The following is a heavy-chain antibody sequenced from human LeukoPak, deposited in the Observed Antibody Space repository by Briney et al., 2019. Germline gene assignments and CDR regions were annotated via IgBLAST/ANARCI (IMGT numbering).Heavy chain of an antibody. V-gene: IGHV1-69*13. J-gene: IGHJ4*02. D-gene: IGHD6-6*01. CDR3: ARASSSSTTFRYYFDY. Sequence: ASVKVPCKASGYTFTGYYMHWVRQAPGQGLEWMGGIIPIFGTANYAQKFQGRVTITADESTSTAYMELSSLRSEDTAVYYCARASSSSTTFRYYFDYWGQGTLVTVSS. CDR2: IIPIFGTA. CDR1: GYTFTGYY.